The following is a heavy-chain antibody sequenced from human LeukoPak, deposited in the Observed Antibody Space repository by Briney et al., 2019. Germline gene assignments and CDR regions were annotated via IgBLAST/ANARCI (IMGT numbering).Heavy chain of an antibody. D-gene: IGHD6-13*01. V-gene: IGHV4-34*01. CDR1: GGSFSGYY. CDR2: INHSGST. Sequence: SETLSLTCSVYGGSFSGYYWSWIRQPPGKGLEWIGEINHSGSTNYNPSLKSRVTISVDTSKNQFSLKLSSVTAADTAVYYCARGAAGDDYWGQGTLVTVSS. CDR3: ARGAAGDDY. J-gene: IGHJ4*02.